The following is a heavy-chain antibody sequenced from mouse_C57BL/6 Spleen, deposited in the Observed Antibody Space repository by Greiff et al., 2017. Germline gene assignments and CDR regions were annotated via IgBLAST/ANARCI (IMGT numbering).Heavy chain of an antibody. CDR2: IRSKSSNYAT. CDR1: GFTFNTYA. V-gene: IGHV10-3*01. CDR3: VRGDYYGSSYDWYFDV. D-gene: IGHD1-1*01. J-gene: IGHJ1*03. Sequence: EVMLVESGGGLVQPKGSLKLSCAASGFTFNTYAMHWVRQAPGKGLEWVARIRSKSSNYATYYADSVKDRFTISRDDSQSMLYLQMNNLKTEDTAMYYCVRGDYYGSSYDWYFDVWGTGTTVTVSS.